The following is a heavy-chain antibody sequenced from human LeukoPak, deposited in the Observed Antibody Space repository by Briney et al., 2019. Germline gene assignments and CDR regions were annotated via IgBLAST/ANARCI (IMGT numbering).Heavy chain of an antibody. J-gene: IGHJ4*02. CDR3: ARGGTIFGGNYYFDY. D-gene: IGHD3-3*01. CDR2: IIPILGTA. Sequence: ASVKVSCKASGGTFSSYAISWVRQAPGQGLEWMGGIIPILGTANYAQKFQGRVTITTDESTSTAYMELSSLRSEDTAVYYCARGGTIFGGNYYFDYWGQGTLVTVSS. CDR1: GGTFSSYA. V-gene: IGHV1-69*05.